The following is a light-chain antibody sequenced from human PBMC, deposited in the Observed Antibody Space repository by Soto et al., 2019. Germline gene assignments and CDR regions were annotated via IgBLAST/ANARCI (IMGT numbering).Light chain of an antibody. CDR1: QNINSW. CDR2: QAS. V-gene: IGKV1-5*03. J-gene: IGKJ1*01. Sequence: DIQMTQSPSTLSASVGDRVTITCRASQNINSWLAWYQHKPGKAPKLLIFQASNFETGVPSRFSGSGSGSEFTLTLNSLQPDDFATYYCQHYKSYPWTFGQGTKVEIK. CDR3: QHYKSYPWT.